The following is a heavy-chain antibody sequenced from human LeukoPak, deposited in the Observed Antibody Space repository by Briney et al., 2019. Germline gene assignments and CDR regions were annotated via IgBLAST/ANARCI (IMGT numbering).Heavy chain of an antibody. J-gene: IGHJ4*02. CDR2: IYSSGNT. CDR1: GGSISGYY. CDR3: ASNTGTVFDY. V-gene: IGHV4-59*01. Sequence: SETLSLTCSVSGGSISGYYWSWIRQAPGKGLEWIGYIYSSGNTKQNPSLKCRVTISVDMSDNQFSLRLSSVTAADTAVYYCASNTGTVFDYWGQGALVTVSS. D-gene: IGHD7-27*01.